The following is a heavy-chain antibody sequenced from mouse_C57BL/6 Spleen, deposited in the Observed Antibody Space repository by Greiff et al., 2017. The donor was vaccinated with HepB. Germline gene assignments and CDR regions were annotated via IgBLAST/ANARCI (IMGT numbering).Heavy chain of an antibody. CDR2: INPNNGGT. Sequence: EVQLQQSGPELVKPGASVKMSCKASGYTFTDYNMHWVKQSHGKSLEWIGYINPNNGGTSYNQKFKGKATLTVNKSSSTAYMELRSLTSEDSAVYYCARCPYDYDWFAYWGQGTLVTVSA. CDR3: ARCPYDYDWFAY. CDR1: GYTFTDYN. V-gene: IGHV1-22*01. D-gene: IGHD2-4*01. J-gene: IGHJ3*01.